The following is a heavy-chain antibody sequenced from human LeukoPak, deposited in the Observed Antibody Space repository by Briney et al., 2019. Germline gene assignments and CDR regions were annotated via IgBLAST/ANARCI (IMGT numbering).Heavy chain of an antibody. V-gene: IGHV3-21*01. CDR1: GFTFSSYS. CDR3: ARDLHYYDSSGYYLPYIYYYYGMDV. D-gene: IGHD3-22*01. CDR2: ISSSSSYI. J-gene: IGHJ6*02. Sequence: PGGSLRLSCAASGFTFSSYSMNWVRQAPGKGLEWVSSISSSSSYIYYADSVKGRFTISRDNAKNSLYLQMNSLRAEDTAVYYCARDLHYYDSSGYYLPYIYYYYGMDVWGQGTTVTVSS.